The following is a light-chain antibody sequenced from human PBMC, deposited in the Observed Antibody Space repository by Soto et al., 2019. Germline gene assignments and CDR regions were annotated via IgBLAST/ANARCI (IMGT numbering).Light chain of an antibody. CDR2: AAS. V-gene: IGKV1-9*01. CDR3: QQLSNYPRT. CDR1: QGISSY. J-gene: IGKJ1*01. Sequence: QLTQSPSSLSASVGDRVTITCRASQGISSYLAWYQQNPGKAPRLLIYAASTLQTGVPSRFSGSGSGTDFSLTIGSLQPEDSATYYCQQLSNYPRTFGQGTKVEIK.